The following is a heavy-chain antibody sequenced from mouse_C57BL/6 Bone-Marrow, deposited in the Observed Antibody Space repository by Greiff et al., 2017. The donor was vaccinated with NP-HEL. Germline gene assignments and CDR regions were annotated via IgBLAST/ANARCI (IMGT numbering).Heavy chain of an antibody. J-gene: IGHJ2*01. V-gene: IGHV1-64*01. CDR1: GYTFTSSW. Sequence: QVQLQQPGAELVKPGASVKLSCKASGYTFTSSWMHWVKQRPGQGLAWIGMIHPNSGSTNYNEKFKSKATLTVDKSSSTAYMQLSSLTSEDSAVYYCAREIYYYGSSWYYFDYWGQGTTLTVSS. CDR3: AREIYYYGSSWYYFDY. CDR2: IHPNSGST. D-gene: IGHD1-1*01.